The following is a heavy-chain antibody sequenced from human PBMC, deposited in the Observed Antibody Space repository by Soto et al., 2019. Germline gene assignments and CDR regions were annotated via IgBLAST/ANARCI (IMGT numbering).Heavy chain of an antibody. V-gene: IGHV3-11*06. J-gene: IGHJ6*02. D-gene: IGHD3-3*01. CDR3: ARTSDGELRFLEWFPGPGHGMDV. CDR1: GFTFSDYY. Sequence: GGSLRLSCAASGFTFSDYYMSWIRQAPGKGLEWVSYISSSSSYTNYADSVKGRFTISRDNAKNSLYLQMNSLRAEDTAVYYCARTSDGELRFLEWFPGPGHGMDVWGQGTTVTVSS. CDR2: ISSSSSYT.